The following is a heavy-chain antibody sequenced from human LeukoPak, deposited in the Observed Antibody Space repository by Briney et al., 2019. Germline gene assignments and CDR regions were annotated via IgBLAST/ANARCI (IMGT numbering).Heavy chain of an antibody. CDR2: INPNSGGT. D-gene: IGHD5-12*01. V-gene: IGHV1-2*02. Sequence: ASVKVSCKASGYTFTGYYMHWVRQAPGQGLEWMGWINPNSGGTNYAQKFRGRVTMTRDTSISTAYMELSRLRSDDTAVYYCARSRIVATNWFDPWGQGSLVTVSS. CDR3: ARSRIVATNWFDP. CDR1: GYTFTGYY. J-gene: IGHJ5*02.